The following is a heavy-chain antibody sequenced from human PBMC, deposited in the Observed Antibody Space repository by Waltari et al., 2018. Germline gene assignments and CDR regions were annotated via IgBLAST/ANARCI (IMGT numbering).Heavy chain of an antibody. J-gene: IGHJ5*02. V-gene: IGHV4-59*01. CDR2: IYYSGTT. Sequence: QVQLQQSGPGLVKPSETLSLTCSVSGDSISSYYWNWIRQPPGKGLEWIGYIYYSGTTNYNPSRKSRVTISVDTSKNQFSLRLSSVTAADTAVYYCARGEGVEMATVKVIWFDPWGQGTLVTVSS. CDR1: GDSISSYY. D-gene: IGHD5-18*01. CDR3: ARGEGVEMATVKVIWFDP.